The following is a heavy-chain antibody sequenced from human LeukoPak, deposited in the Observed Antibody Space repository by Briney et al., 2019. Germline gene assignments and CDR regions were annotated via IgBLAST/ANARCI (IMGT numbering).Heavy chain of an antibody. D-gene: IGHD3-3*01. Sequence: GESLKISCKGSGYTFTNYWIGWVRQMPGKGLEWMWIIYPGDSDTKYSPSFQGQVTISADKSISTAYLQWSSLKASDTAMYYCARQGLSDFLEYFPPIYWGQGTLVTVSS. CDR3: ARQGLSDFLEYFPPIY. V-gene: IGHV5-51*01. CDR2: IYPGDSDT. J-gene: IGHJ4*02. CDR1: GYTFTNYW.